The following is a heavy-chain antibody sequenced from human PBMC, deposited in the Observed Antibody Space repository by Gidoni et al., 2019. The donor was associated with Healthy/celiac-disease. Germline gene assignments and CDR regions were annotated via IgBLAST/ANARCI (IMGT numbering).Heavy chain of an antibody. CDR3: ARKRNHYYHSNAFDY. D-gene: IGHD3-22*01. Sequence: QVQLQESGPGLVKPSGTLSLTCAVSGGSISSSNWWSWVRQPPGKGLEWIGEIYHSGSTNHNPSLKSRVTISVDKSKNQFSLKLSSVTAADTAVYYCARKRNHYYHSNAFDYWGQGTLVTVSS. CDR2: IYHSGST. J-gene: IGHJ4*02. CDR1: GGSISSSNW. V-gene: IGHV4-4*02.